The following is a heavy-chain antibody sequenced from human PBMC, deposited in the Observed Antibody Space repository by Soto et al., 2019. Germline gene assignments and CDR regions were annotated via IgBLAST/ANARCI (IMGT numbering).Heavy chain of an antibody. Sequence: QVQLVQSGAEVKKPGSSVKVSCKVSGYTLTDLSRHWLRQAPVKGPEWMGGFDPEDGEKSYAQKFQGRVTMTEDTSTDTAYMELSSLRSEDTAVYYCATDQIAAAGTWSYWCQGTLVTVSS. J-gene: IGHJ4*02. D-gene: IGHD6-13*01. CDR2: FDPEDGEK. CDR3: ATDQIAAAGTWSY. V-gene: IGHV1-24*01. CDR1: GYTLTDLS.